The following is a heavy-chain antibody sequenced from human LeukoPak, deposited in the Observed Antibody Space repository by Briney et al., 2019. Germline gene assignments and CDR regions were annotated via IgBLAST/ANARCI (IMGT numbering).Heavy chain of an antibody. CDR3: AREAEDSSGPSYYFDY. CDR2: LSASGGMT. D-gene: IGHD6-19*01. CDR1: GFTFSNYA. J-gene: IGHJ4*02. Sequence: PGGSLRLSCAASGFTFSNYAMSWVRQAPRKGLEWVSALSASGGMTYSADSVKGRFTISRDNSKNTLYLQMNSLRSDDTAVYYCAREAEDSSGPSYYFDYWGQGTLVTVSS. V-gene: IGHV3-23*01.